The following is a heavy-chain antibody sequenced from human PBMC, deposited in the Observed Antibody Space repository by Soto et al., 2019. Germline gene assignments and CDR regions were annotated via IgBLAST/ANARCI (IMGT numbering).Heavy chain of an antibody. CDR1: GFTFSSYA. Sequence: HPGGSLRLSCAASGFTFSSYAMSWVRQAPGKGLEWVSAISGSGGSTYYADSVKGRFTISRDNSKNTLYLQMNSLRAEDTAVYYCAKVSVPPTSTADYRCPRPLVTLSS. D-gene: IGHD2-2*01. V-gene: IGHV3-23*01. J-gene: IGHJ4*02. CDR3: AKVSVPPTSTADY. CDR2: ISGSGGST.